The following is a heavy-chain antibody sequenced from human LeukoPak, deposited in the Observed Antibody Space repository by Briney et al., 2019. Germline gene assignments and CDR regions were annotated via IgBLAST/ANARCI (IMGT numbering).Heavy chain of an antibody. J-gene: IGHJ4*02. Sequence: EPGGSLRLSCAASGFTFSSYAMSWVRQAPGKGLEWVSVISGSGRSAYYADSLKGRFTISRDNSKDTLYLQMNSLRAEDTALYYCAQDYSGYDLSAGYWGQGTLVTVSS. CDR1: GFTFSSYA. CDR3: AQDYSGYDLSAGY. CDR2: ISGSGRSA. D-gene: IGHD5-12*01. V-gene: IGHV3-23*01.